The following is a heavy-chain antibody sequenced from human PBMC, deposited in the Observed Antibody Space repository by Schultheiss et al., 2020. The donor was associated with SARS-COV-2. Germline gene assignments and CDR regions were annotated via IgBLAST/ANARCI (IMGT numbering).Heavy chain of an antibody. V-gene: IGHV3-15*01. J-gene: IGHJ4*02. CDR2: IKSKTDGGTT. D-gene: IGHD1-7*01. CDR1: GFTFSSYA. Sequence: GGSLRLSCAASGFTFSSYAMHWVRQAPGKGLEWVGRIKSKTDGGTTDYAAPVKGRFTISRDDSKNTLYLQMNSLKTEDTAVYYCAREVPGTTYLMYWGQGTLVTVSS. CDR3: AREVPGTTYLMY.